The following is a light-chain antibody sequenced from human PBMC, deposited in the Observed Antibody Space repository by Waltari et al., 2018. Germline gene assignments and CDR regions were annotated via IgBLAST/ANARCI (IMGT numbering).Light chain of an antibody. J-gene: IGLJ2*01. CDR2: GNN. CDR3: SSRELSGHVV. V-gene: IGLV3-19*01. Sequence: SSDLTQDPDVSVALGQTVRITCQGDILRTYYGNWCRQKPGQAPELVIYGNNNRPSGIPDLFSASSSENTASLIITGAQAEDESDYYCSSRELSGHVVFGGGTRLTVL. CDR1: ILRTYY.